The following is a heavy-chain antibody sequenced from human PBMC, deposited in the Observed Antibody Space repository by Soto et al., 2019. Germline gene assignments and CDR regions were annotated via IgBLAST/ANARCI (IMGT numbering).Heavy chain of an antibody. CDR2: ISYDGSNK. J-gene: IGHJ4*02. Sequence: QVQLVESGGGVVQPGRSLRLSCAASGFTFSSYAMHWVRQAPGKGLEWVAVISYDGSNKYYADSVKGRFTISRDNSKNTMYLQMNSLRAEDTAVYYCARGPMSTTGNVGYFDYWGQGTLVTVSS. V-gene: IGHV3-30-3*01. D-gene: IGHD1-1*01. CDR3: ARGPMSTTGNVGYFDY. CDR1: GFTFSSYA.